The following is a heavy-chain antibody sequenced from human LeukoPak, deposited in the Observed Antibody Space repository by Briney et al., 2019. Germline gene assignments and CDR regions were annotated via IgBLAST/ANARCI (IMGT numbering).Heavy chain of an antibody. Sequence: SETLSLTCTVSGGSISSYYWSWIRQPPGKGLEWIGYIYYSGSTNYNPSLKSRVTISVDTSKNQFSLKLSSVTAADTAVYYCARALGYFDYWGQGTLVTVSS. J-gene: IGHJ4*02. V-gene: IGHV4-59*01. CDR2: IYYSGST. CDR3: ARALGYFDY. D-gene: IGHD3-16*01. CDR1: GGSISSYY.